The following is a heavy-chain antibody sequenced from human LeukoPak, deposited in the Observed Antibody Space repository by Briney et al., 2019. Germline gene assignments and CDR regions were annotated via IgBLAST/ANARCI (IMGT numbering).Heavy chain of an antibody. D-gene: IGHD3-3*01. CDR3: ARGPFGVVKGAFDI. Sequence: ASVKVSCKASGYTFTSYAISWVRQAPGQGLEWMGGIIPIFGTANYAQKFQGRVTITADESTSTAYMELSSLRSEDTAVYYCARGPFGVVKGAFDIWGQGTMVTVSS. V-gene: IGHV1-69*13. CDR2: IIPIFGTA. J-gene: IGHJ3*02. CDR1: GYTFTSYA.